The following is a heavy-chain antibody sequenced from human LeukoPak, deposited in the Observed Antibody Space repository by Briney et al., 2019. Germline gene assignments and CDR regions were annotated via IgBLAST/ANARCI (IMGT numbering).Heavy chain of an antibody. CDR1: GFTFSSYA. Sequence: GGSLRLSCAASGFTFSSYAMSWVRQAPGKGLEWVSAISGSGGSTYYADSVKGRFTISRDNSKNTLYLQMNSLRAEDTAVYYCAKDVGHCYGSETPVFDYWGQGTLVTVSS. V-gene: IGHV3-23*01. CDR3: AKDVGHCYGSETPVFDY. CDR2: ISGSGGST. D-gene: IGHD3-10*01. J-gene: IGHJ4*02.